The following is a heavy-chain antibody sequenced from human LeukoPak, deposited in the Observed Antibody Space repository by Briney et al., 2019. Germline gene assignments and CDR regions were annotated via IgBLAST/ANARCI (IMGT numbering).Heavy chain of an antibody. D-gene: IGHD3-3*01. J-gene: IGHJ4*02. CDR3: ARARYDFRGEFDY. CDR2: IIPIFGTA. CDR1: GGTFSSYA. Sequence: SVKVSCKASGGTFSSYAISWVRQAPGQGLEWMGGIIPIFGTANYAQKFQGRVTITADESTSTAYMELSSLRSEDTAVYYCARARYDFRGEFDYWGQGTLVTVSS. V-gene: IGHV1-69*13.